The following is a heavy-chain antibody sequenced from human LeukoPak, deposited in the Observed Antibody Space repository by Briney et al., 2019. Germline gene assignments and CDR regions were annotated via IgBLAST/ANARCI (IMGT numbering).Heavy chain of an antibody. J-gene: IGHJ3*02. D-gene: IGHD3-22*01. Sequence: ASVKVSCKASGGTFSSYAISWVRQAPGQGLEWMGGIIPIFGTANYAQKFQGRVTITADESTSTAYMELSSLRSEDTAVYYCARGRDYYDSSGYYYRVEAFDIWGQGTMVTVSS. CDR1: GGTFSSYA. V-gene: IGHV1-69*01. CDR3: ARGRDYYDSSGYYYRVEAFDI. CDR2: IIPIFGTA.